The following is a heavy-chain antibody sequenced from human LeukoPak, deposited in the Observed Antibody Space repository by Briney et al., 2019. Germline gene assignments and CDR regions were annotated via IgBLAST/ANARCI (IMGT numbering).Heavy chain of an antibody. CDR3: AIGERWSATYYYYYMDV. V-gene: IGHV1-8*01. CDR2: MNPNSGNT. CDR1: GYTITSYD. D-gene: IGHD2-15*01. Sequence: EASVKVSCKASGYTITSYDINWVRQATGQGLEWMGWMNPNSGNTGYAQKFQGRVTMTMNTSISTAYMELSSLRSEDTAVYYCAIGERWSATYYYYYMDVWGKGTKVTVSS. J-gene: IGHJ6*03.